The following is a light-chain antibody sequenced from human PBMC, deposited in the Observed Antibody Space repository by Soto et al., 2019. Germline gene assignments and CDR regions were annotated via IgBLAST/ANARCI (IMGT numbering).Light chain of an antibody. CDR3: MQGLQTWT. CDR1: QSLLHSNGYNY. CDR2: LGS. Sequence: DIVMTQSPLSLPVTPGEPASISCRSSQSLLHSNGYNYLDWYLQKPGQSPQLLIYLGSNRASGVTDRVSGSGSGTYFTLKISRVEAEDVGVYYCMQGLQTWTFGQGTKVEIK. V-gene: IGKV2-28*01. J-gene: IGKJ1*01.